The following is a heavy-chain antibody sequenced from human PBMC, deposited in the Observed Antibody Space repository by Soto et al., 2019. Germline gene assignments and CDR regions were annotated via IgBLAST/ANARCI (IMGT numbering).Heavy chain of an antibody. V-gene: IGHV3-30*18. CDR2: ISYDGSNK. CDR3: AKEVGYPPSFDY. J-gene: IGHJ4*02. Sequence: PGGSLRLSCAASGFTFSSYWMHWVRQAPGKGLEWVAVISYDGSNKYYADSVKGRFTISRDNSKNTLYLQMNSLRAEDTAVYYCAKEVGYPPSFDYWGQGTLVTVSS. CDR1: GFTFSSYW. D-gene: IGHD2-8*02.